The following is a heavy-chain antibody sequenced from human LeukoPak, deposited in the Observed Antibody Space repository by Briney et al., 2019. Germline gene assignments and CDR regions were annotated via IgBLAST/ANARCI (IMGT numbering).Heavy chain of an antibody. CDR2: ISGKNGNT. V-gene: IGHV1-18*01. J-gene: IGHJ6*03. Sequence: ASVKVSCKASAYSFTSYGISWVRQAPGQGLEWMGWISGKNGNTNYAQKVQGGVTMTTDTSTSTAYMELRSLRSDDTAVYYCARGLLDYYYYYMDVWGKGTTVTVSS. D-gene: IGHD2-15*01. CDR3: ARGLLDYYYYYMDV. CDR1: AYSFTSYG.